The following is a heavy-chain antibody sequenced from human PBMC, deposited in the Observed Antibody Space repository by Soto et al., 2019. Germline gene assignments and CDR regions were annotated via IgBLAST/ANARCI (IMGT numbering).Heavy chain of an antibody. CDR3: ARGLTIFGVANYYKYMDV. J-gene: IGHJ6*03. CDR2: IYPGDSDT. D-gene: IGHD3-3*01. V-gene: IGHV5-51*01. Sequence: GESLKISCKGSGYSFTSYWIGWVRQMPGKGLEWMGIIYPGDSDTRYSPSFQGQVTISADKSISTAYLQWSSLKASDTAMYYCARGLTIFGVANYYKYMDVWGKGTTVTVSS. CDR1: GYSFTSYW.